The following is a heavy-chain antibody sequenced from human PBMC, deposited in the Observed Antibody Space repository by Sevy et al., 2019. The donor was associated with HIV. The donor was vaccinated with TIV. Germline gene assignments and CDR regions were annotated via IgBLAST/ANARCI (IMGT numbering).Heavy chain of an antibody. CDR2: IWYDGSNK. J-gene: IGHJ4*02. CDR3: ARASGEIVATGGVFDY. D-gene: IGHD5-12*01. Sequence: GGSLRLSCAASGFTFSSYGMHWVRQAPGKGLEWVAVIWYDGSNKYYADSVKGRFTISRDNSKNTLYLQMNSLRAEDTAVYYCARASGEIVATGGVFDYWGQGTLVTVSS. V-gene: IGHV3-33*01. CDR1: GFTFSSYG.